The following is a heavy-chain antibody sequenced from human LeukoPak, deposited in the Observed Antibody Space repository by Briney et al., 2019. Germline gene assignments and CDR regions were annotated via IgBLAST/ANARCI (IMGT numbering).Heavy chain of an antibody. D-gene: IGHD6-13*01. J-gene: IGHJ4*02. CDR2: ISSSGGST. V-gene: IGHV3-23*01. CDR3: AKDLIAAAGKGGFDY. CDR1: GFTFSSYW. Sequence: GGSLRLSCAASGFTFSSYWMSWVRQAPGKGLEWVSAISSSGGSTYYADSVKGRFTISRDNSKNTLYLQMNSLRAEDTAVYYCAKDLIAAAGKGGFDYWGQGTLVTVSS.